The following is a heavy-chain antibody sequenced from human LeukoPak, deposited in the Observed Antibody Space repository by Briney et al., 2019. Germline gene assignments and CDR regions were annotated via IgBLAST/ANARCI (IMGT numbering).Heavy chain of an antibody. J-gene: IGHJ4*02. CDR3: ARTPALPRGDYRYYFDY. Sequence: ASVKVSCKAYGYTFTNYGISWVRQAPGQGLEWMGWISAYKGNTNYAQKVQGRVTMTTEISTSTAYMDLRSLRSDDTAVYYCARTPALPRGDYRYYFDYWGQGTLVTVSS. V-gene: IGHV1-18*01. D-gene: IGHD4-11*01. CDR1: GYTFTNYG. CDR2: ISAYKGNT.